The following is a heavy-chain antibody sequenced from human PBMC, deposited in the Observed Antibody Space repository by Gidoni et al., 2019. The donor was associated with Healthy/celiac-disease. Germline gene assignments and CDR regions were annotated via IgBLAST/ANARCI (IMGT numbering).Heavy chain of an antibody. CDR1: ACSLISSSYY. CDR2: IYYSGST. J-gene: IGHJ4*02. D-gene: IGHD3-10*01. Sequence: QLQLQESGPGLVKPSATLSLTCTVSACSLISSSYYWGWIRQPPGKGLEWIGSIYYSGSTYYNPSLKSRVTISVDTSKNQFSLKLSSVTAADTAVYYCARLAPLWFGELPLDYWGQGTLVTVSS. V-gene: IGHV4-39*01. CDR3: ARLAPLWFGELPLDY.